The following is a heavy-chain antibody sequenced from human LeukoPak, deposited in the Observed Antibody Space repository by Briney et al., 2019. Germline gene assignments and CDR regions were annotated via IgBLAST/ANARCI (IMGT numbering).Heavy chain of an antibody. CDR1: GFTFSTYN. CDR3: ARGVKRSVAFDY. Sequence: GGSLRLSCAASGFTFSTYNMNWVRQAPGKGLEWVSYISSSGSTIYYADSVKGRFTISRDNAKNSLYLQMNSLRAEDTAVYYCARGVKRSVAFDYWGQGTLVTVSS. CDR2: ISSSGSTI. D-gene: IGHD6-19*01. V-gene: IGHV3-48*04. J-gene: IGHJ4*02.